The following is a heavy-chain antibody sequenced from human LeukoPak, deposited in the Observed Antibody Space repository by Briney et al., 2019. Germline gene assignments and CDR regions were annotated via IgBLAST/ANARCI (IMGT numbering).Heavy chain of an antibody. CDR1: GFTFSSYG. Sequence: GGSLRLSCAASGFTFSSYGMHWVRQAPGKGLEWVAVIWYDGSNKYYADSVKGRFTISRDNSKNTLYLQMNSLRAEDTAVYYCAKDRRWYSGYDWDYWGQGTLVTVSS. CDR2: IWYDGSNK. J-gene: IGHJ4*02. D-gene: IGHD5-12*01. V-gene: IGHV3-33*06. CDR3: AKDRRWYSGYDWDY.